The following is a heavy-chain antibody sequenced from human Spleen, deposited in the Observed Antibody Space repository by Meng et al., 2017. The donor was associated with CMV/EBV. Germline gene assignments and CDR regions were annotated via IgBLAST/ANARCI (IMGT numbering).Heavy chain of an antibody. CDR3: ARGRDHCISTSCYLSWFDP. V-gene: IGHV5-51*01. CDR1: FRTYW. D-gene: IGHD2-2*01. J-gene: IGHJ5*02. CDR2: IYPDDSDT. Sequence: FRTYWLGWVRQLPGQGLEWMGIIYPDDSDTRYSPSFQGQVTISADKSISTAYVQWSSLKASDTAMYYCARGRDHCISTSCYLSWFDPWGQGTLVTVSS.